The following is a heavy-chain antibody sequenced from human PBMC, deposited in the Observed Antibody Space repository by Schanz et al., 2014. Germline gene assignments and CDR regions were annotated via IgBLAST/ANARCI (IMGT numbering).Heavy chain of an antibody. CDR2: IRSDNNYI. J-gene: IGHJ6*02. CDR3: VKDLQRELLRDDHYYGMDV. V-gene: IGHV3-21*01. CDR1: GFTFSNYA. D-gene: IGHD1-26*01. Sequence: EVQLLESGGGLVQPGGSLRLSCAASGFTFSNYAMSCVRQAPGKGLEWVSYIRSDNNYIYYADSVKGRFTISRDNAKNSLFLQMNSLTAEDTAVYYCVKDLQRELLRDDHYYGMDVWGQGTTVTVSS.